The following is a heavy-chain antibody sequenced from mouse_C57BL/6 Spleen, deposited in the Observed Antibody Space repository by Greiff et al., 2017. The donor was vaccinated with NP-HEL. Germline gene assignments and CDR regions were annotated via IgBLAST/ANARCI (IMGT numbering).Heavy chain of an antibody. CDR1: GYTFTDYY. V-gene: IGHV1-76*01. D-gene: IGHD2-3*01. J-gene: IGHJ4*01. CDR3: ARDGDEAMDY. Sequence: VQLQQSGAELVRPGASVKLSCKASGYTFTDYYINWVKQRPGQGLEWIARIYPGSGNTYYNEKFKGKATLTAEKSSSTAYMQLSSLTSEDSAVYFCARDGDEAMDYWGQGTSVTVSS. CDR2: IYPGSGNT.